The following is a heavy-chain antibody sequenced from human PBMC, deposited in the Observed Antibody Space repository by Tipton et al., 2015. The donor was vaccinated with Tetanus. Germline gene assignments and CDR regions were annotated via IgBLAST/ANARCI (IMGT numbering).Heavy chain of an antibody. CDR3: ARSHAGMIGADY. V-gene: IGHV4-39*01. D-gene: IGHD3-22*01. CDR1: GGSISSSSYY. Sequence: TLSLTCTVSGGSISSSSYYWGWIRQPPGKGLEWIGSIYYSGSTYYNPSLKSRVTISVDTSKTQFSLKLSSVTAADTAVYYCARSHAGMIGADYWGQGTLVTVSS. J-gene: IGHJ4*02. CDR2: IYYSGST.